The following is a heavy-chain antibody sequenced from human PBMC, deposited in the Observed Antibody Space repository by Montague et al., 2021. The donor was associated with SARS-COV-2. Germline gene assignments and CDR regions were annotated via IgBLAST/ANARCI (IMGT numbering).Heavy chain of an antibody. CDR1: GFTFSSYW. D-gene: IGHD6-13*01. V-gene: IGHV3-7*01. J-gene: IGHJ4*02. CDR3: AAGQGSSWL. Sequence: SLRLSCAASGFTFSSYWMSWARQAPGKGLEWVATINQDGSESYYVDAVTGRFTISRDNAKNSLYLQMNSLRDDDTAVYYCAAGQGSSWLWGQGTLVIVPS. CDR2: INQDGSES.